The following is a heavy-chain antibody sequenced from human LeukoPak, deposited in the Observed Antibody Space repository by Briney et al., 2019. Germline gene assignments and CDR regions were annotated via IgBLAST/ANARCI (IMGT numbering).Heavy chain of an antibody. Sequence: GGSLRLSCAASGFTFSSYGMHWVRQAPGKGLEWVAMISYRGSNKYYADSVKGRFTISRDNSENTLYLQMDSLRADDTAVFYCAKESGSNWSPLDSWGQGILVTVSS. J-gene: IGHJ4*02. CDR3: AKESGSNWSPLDS. V-gene: IGHV3-30*18. CDR1: GFTFSSYG. D-gene: IGHD4-11*01. CDR2: ISYRGSNK.